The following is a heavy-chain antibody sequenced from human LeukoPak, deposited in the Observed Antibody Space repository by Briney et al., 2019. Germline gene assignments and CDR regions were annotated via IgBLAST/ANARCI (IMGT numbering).Heavy chain of an antibody. Sequence: PSQTLSLTCTVSGGSISSGGYYWSWIRQPPGKGLEWIGYMSYRGSTNYNSSLKSRVTISVDTSKSQFSLKLSSVTAADTAVYYCVRLYCTRTSCYIDYWGQGTLVTVSS. D-gene: IGHD2-2*02. CDR1: GGSISSGGYY. J-gene: IGHJ4*02. V-gene: IGHV4-61*08. CDR3: VRLYCTRTSCYIDY. CDR2: MSYRGST.